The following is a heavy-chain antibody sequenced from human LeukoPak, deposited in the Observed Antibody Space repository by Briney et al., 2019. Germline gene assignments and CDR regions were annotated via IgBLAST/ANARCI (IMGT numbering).Heavy chain of an antibody. CDR3: ARGNDYAMYYFDY. D-gene: IGHD4-17*01. V-gene: IGHV4-30-2*01. CDR1: GGSISSGGYY. Sequence: SQTLSLTCTVSGGSISSGGYYWSWIRQPPGKGLEWIGYIYHSGSTYYNPSLKSRVTISVDRSKNQFSLKLSSVTAADTAVYYCARGNDYAMYYFDYWGQGTLVTVSS. CDR2: IYHSGST. J-gene: IGHJ4*02.